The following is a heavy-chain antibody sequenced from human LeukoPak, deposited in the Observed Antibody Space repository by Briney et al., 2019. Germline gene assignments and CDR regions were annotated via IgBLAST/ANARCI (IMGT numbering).Heavy chain of an antibody. CDR2: ISSNGGST. Sequence: PGGSLRLPCAASGFTFSSYAMHWVRQAPGKGLEYVSAISSNGGSTYYANSVKGRFTISRDNSKNTLYLQMGSLRAEDMAVYYCASGRGSYSPDYWGQGTLVTVSS. J-gene: IGHJ4*02. V-gene: IGHV3-64*01. CDR3: ASGRGSYSPDY. CDR1: GFTFSSYA. D-gene: IGHD1-26*01.